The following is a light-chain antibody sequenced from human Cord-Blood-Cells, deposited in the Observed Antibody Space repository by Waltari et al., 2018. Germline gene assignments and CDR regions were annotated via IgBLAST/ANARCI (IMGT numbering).Light chain of an antibody. J-gene: IGLJ1*01. CDR1: SYDVGGCNY. Sequence: QSALPQPPSASGSPGQSVTLSCTGTSYDVGGCNYVSWYQQHPGKAPKRMIYEVSKRPSAVLHLFSGSKSDNTATLTVAGLQSEDEADYHCSSYAGSNYDVFGTGTKLTVL. CDR3: SSYAGSNYDV. V-gene: IGLV2-8*01. CDR2: EVS.